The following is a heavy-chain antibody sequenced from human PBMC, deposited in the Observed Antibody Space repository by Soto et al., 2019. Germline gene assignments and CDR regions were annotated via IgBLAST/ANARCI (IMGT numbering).Heavy chain of an antibody. CDR3: AREISGSYRFDY. Sequence: QVQLVQSGAEVKKPGASVKVSCKASGYTFTSYDINWVRQATGQGLEWMGWMNPNSGTTGYAQKFQGRVTMTRNTSITTAHMELSTLRSEDTAVYYCAREISGSYRFDYWGQGTLVTVSS. D-gene: IGHD1-26*01. J-gene: IGHJ4*02. V-gene: IGHV1-8*01. CDR2: MNPNSGTT. CDR1: GYTFTSYD.